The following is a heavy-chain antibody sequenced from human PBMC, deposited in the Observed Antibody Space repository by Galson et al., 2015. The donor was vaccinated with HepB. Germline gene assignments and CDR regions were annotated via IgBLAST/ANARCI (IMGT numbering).Heavy chain of an antibody. CDR2: INIDGSST. CDR3: ARGHSGLLV. CDR1: GFTFSNFW. D-gene: IGHD5-12*01. V-gene: IGHV3-74*01. Sequence: SLRLSCAASGFTFSNFWMNWVRQAPGKGPVWVSRINIDGSSTTYGDSVRGRFTISRDNAKNTLYPQMNSLRAEDTAVYYCARGHSGLLVWGQGTMVTVSS. J-gene: IGHJ3*01.